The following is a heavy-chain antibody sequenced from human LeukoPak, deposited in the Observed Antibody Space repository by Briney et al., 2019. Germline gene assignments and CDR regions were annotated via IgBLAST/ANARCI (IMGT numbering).Heavy chain of an antibody. Sequence: GGSLRLSCAASGFTFSTYRMNWVRQAPGKGLEWVSYISSSTDDIYYADSVKGRFTISRDNAKNSLFLQMNSLRAEDTAVYYCARWGGGNGDYWGQGTLVTVSS. J-gene: IGHJ4*02. CDR2: ISSSTDDI. CDR3: ARWGGGNGDY. CDR1: GFTFSTYR. V-gene: IGHV3-48*01. D-gene: IGHD4-23*01.